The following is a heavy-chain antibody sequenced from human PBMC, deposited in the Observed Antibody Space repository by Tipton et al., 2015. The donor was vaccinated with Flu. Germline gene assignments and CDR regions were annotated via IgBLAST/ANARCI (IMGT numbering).Heavy chain of an antibody. CDR2: IDTSRRS. V-gene: IGHV4-61*02. CDR3: ARGSGSGTFVIFEY. CDR1: GAYIGNGNYY. J-gene: IGHJ4*02. D-gene: IGHD3-10*01. Sequence: TLSLTCTVSGAYIGNGNYYWSWIRQPAGKGLEWIGRIDTSRRSYHNPSLKSRVTISVDVFNNQFSLRLNSVTAADTAVYYCARGSGSGTFVIFEYWGQGMLVTVSS.